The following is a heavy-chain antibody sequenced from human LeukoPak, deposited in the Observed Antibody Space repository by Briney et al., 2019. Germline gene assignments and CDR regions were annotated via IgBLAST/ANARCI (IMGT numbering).Heavy chain of an antibody. CDR3: AKDHCSGGSCYTQPQYYYYYYMDV. D-gene: IGHD2-15*01. V-gene: IGHV3-48*03. CDR1: GFTFSSYE. Sequence: GGSLRLSCAASGFTFSSYEMNWVRQAPGKGLEWVSYISSSGSTIYYADSVKGRFTISRDNSKNTLYLQMNSLRAEDTAVYYCAKDHCSGGSCYTQPQYYYYYYMDVWGKGTTVTVSS. J-gene: IGHJ6*03. CDR2: ISSSGSTI.